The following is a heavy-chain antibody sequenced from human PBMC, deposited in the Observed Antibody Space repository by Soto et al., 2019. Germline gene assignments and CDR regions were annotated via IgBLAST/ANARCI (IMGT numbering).Heavy chain of an antibody. V-gene: IGHV1-46*01. CDR3: ARGGLRFLEWLEFDY. CDR2: INPSGGST. Sequence: QVQLVQSGAEVKKPGASVKVSCKASGYTFTSYYMHWVRQAPGQGLEWMGIINPSGGSTSYAQKFQGRVTMTRDTSTSTVYMELSSLRSEDTAVYYCARGGLRFLEWLEFDYWGQGTLVTVSS. CDR1: GYTFTSYY. J-gene: IGHJ4*02. D-gene: IGHD3-3*01.